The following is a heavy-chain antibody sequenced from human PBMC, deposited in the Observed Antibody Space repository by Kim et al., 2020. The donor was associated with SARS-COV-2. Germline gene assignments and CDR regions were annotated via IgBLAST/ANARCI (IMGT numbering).Heavy chain of an antibody. CDR3: ARADDQYFDY. J-gene: IGHJ4*02. CDR2: IDLTGGNA. CDR1: GYTFTSYY. Sequence: ASVKVSCKASGYTFTSYYLHWVRQAPGQGLEWMGIIDLTGGNATYAQRFQGRVALTRDTSTSTVYMELSSLRSEDTAIYYCARADDQYFDYWGQGTLVSV. D-gene: IGHD3-3*01. V-gene: IGHV1-46*01.